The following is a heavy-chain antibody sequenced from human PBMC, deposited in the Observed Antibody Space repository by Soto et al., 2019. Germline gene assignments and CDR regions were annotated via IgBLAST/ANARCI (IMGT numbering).Heavy chain of an antibody. CDR3: VHHGGVPYYHDF. D-gene: IGHD2-8*01. CDR2: IFYSGST. CDR1: GGSLSSSSW. Sequence: QVQLQESGPGLVNPSGTLSLTCAVSGGSLSSSSWWSWVRQPPGKTLEWLGEIFYSGSTKYNPSLNSRVTISADQSKNEFSLRLSSVTAADTAVYYCVHHGGVPYYHDFWGQGMLVTVSS. J-gene: IGHJ4*02. V-gene: IGHV4-4*02.